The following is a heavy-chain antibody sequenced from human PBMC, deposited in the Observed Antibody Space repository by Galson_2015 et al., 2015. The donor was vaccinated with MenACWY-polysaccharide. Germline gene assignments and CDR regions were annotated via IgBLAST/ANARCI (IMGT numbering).Heavy chain of an antibody. J-gene: IGHJ5*02. CDR3: ARDYAALSVVVLPGFYFDP. CDR1: GYSFAKYV. D-gene: IGHD2-2*01. V-gene: IGHV1-3*04. CDR2: INTGSGNT. Sequence: SVKVSCKASGYSFAKYVMYWLRQAPRQRLEYMGWINTGSGNTKVSQKFQDRVTITGDTSTNTVFLELRSLKSEDTAVYYCARDYAALSVVVLPGFYFDPWGQGTLVIVSS.